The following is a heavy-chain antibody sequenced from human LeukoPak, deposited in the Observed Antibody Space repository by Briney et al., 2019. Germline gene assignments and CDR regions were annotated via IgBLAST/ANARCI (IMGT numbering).Heavy chain of an antibody. V-gene: IGHV3-9*01. CDR3: AKVRGTYSSGYFFDY. J-gene: IGHJ4*02. CDR1: GFTFRNYA. Sequence: GRSLRLSCAASGFTFRNYAMHWVRQAPGKGLEWLSIISWNSGYIGYADSVKGRFTISRDNAKKSLDLQMNSLRAEDAAFYYCAKVRGTYSSGYFFDYWGQGTLVTVSS. D-gene: IGHD6-19*01. CDR2: ISWNSGYI.